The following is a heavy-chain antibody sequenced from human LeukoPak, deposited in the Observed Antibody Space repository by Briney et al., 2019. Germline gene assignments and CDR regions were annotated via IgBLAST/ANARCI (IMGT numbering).Heavy chain of an antibody. V-gene: IGHV1-69*13. D-gene: IGHD5-18*01. CDR3: ARLTDTTVAPCDY. J-gene: IGHJ4*02. CDR1: GGTFSSYA. Sequence: GASVKVSCKASGGTFSSYAISWVRQAPGQGLEWMGGIIPIFGTANYAQKFQGRVTITADESTSTAYMELSSLRSDDTAVYYCARLTDTTVAPCDYWGQGTLVTVSS. CDR2: IIPIFGTA.